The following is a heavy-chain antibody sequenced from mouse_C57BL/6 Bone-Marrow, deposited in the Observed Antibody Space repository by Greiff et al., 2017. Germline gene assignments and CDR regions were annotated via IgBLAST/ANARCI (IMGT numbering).Heavy chain of an antibody. V-gene: IGHV1-55*01. CDR2: IYPGSGST. CDR1: GYTFTSYW. J-gene: IGHJ1*03. D-gene: IGHD2-5*01. CDR3: ARPYYSNFWYFGV. Sequence: QVQLQQSGAELVKPGASVKMSCKASGYTFTSYWITWVKQRPGQGLEWIGDIYPGSGSTNSNEKFKSKATLTVDTSSSTAYMQLSSLTSEDSAVYYCARPYYSNFWYFGVWGTGTTVTVSS.